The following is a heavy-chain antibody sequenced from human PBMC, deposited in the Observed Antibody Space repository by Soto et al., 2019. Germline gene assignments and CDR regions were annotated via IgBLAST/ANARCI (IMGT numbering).Heavy chain of an antibody. D-gene: IGHD5-12*01. Sequence: GGSLRLSCAASGFTFSSYGMHWVRQAPGKGLEWVAVISYDGSNKYYADSVKGRFTISRDNSKNTLYLQMNSLRAEDTAVYYCEKDRRDSGYDAFDIWGQGTMVTVSS. CDR3: EKDRRDSGYDAFDI. CDR2: ISYDGSNK. CDR1: GFTFSSYG. J-gene: IGHJ3*02. V-gene: IGHV3-30*18.